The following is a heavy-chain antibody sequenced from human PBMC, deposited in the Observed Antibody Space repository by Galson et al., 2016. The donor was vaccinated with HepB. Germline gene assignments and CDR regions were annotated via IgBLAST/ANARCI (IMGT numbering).Heavy chain of an antibody. Sequence: SLRLSCAASGFTFSTYSMNWVRQAPGKGPEWVSAMSASEGTTYYAGSVKGRFTISRDNSKNTLYLQMNNLRAEDTAVYYCAKDPDTTGYYTYTMDVWGQGTTVTVSS. V-gene: IGHV3-23*01. J-gene: IGHJ6*02. CDR3: AKDPDTTGYYTYTMDV. CDR2: MSASEGTT. D-gene: IGHD3-9*01. CDR1: GFTFSTYS.